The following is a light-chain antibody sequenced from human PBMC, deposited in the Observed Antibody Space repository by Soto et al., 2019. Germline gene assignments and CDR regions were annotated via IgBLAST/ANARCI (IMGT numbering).Light chain of an antibody. V-gene: IGKV2-28*01. CDR1: QSLLHSNGYNY. Sequence: DTVLTQSPLSLPVTPGEPASISCRSSQSLLHSNGYNYLEWYLQKPGQSPQLLTYLCSNRASGVPDRFSGSGSGTDFTLKISRVEAEDVGVYCCMQSLQSPWTFGQGTKVEIK. CDR3: MQSLQSPWT. J-gene: IGKJ1*01. CDR2: LCS.